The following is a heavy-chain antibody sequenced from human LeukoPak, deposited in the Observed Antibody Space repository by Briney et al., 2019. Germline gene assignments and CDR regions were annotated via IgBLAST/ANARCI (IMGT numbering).Heavy chain of an antibody. D-gene: IGHD4-17*01. Sequence: GGSLRLSCVASGFTFSSYAMSWVRQAPGKGLEWVSAISGSGGSTYYADSVKSRFTISRDNSKNTLYLQMNSLRVEDTAVYYCADYDYGDYVGFDYWGQGTLVTVSS. J-gene: IGHJ4*02. CDR2: ISGSGGST. V-gene: IGHV3-23*01. CDR3: ADYDYGDYVGFDY. CDR1: GFTFSSYA.